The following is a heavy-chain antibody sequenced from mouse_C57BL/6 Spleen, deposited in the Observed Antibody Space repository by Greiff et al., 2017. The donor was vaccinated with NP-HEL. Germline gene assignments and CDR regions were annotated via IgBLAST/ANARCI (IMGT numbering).Heavy chain of an antibody. Sequence: QVQLQQPGAELVMPGASVKLSCKASGYTSTSYWMHWVKQRPGQGLEWIGEIDPSDSYTNYNQKFKGKSTLTVDKSSSTAYMQLSSLTSEDSAVYYCARKRGYGAMDYWGQGTSVTVSS. J-gene: IGHJ4*01. D-gene: IGHD3-2*02. CDR3: ARKRGYGAMDY. CDR1: GYTSTSYW. CDR2: IDPSDSYT. V-gene: IGHV1-69*01.